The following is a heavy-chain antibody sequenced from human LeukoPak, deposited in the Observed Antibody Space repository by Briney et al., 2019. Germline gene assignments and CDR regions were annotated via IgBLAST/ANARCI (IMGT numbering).Heavy chain of an antibody. CDR1: GYTFTNYD. CDR2: INPNSGET. Sequence: ASVKVSCKASGYTFTNYDINWVRQATGQEPEWMGYINPNSGETGYSQKFQGRVTITRDTSISTAYMELRSLRSEDTAVYYCARVVGQGNWFDPWGQGTLVTVSS. J-gene: IGHJ5*02. V-gene: IGHV1-8*03. D-gene: IGHD2-15*01. CDR3: ARVVGQGNWFDP.